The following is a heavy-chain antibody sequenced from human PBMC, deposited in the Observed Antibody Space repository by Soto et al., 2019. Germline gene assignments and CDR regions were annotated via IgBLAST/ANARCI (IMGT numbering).Heavy chain of an antibody. CDR2: ISGSGGST. Sequence: VGSLRLSCAASGFTFSSYAMSWVRQAPGKGLEWVSAISGSGGSTYYADSVKGRFTISRDNSKNTLYLQMNSLRAEDTAVYYCAKDIRGYSYGYDPNWFDPWGQGTLVTVSS. J-gene: IGHJ5*02. CDR3: AKDIRGYSYGYDPNWFDP. D-gene: IGHD5-18*01. V-gene: IGHV3-23*01. CDR1: GFTFSSYA.